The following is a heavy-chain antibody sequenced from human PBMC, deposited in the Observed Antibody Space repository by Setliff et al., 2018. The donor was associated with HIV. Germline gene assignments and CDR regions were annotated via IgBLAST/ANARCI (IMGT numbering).Heavy chain of an antibody. CDR1: GFTFSSYS. CDR2: ISSSSSYI. J-gene: IGHJ4*02. V-gene: IGHV3-21*01. D-gene: IGHD3-22*01. CDR3: AREDRFYYDSSGYPGL. Sequence: ETLRLSCAASGFTFSSYSMNWVRQAPGKGLEWVSSISSSSSYIYYADSVKGRFTISRDNAKNSLYLQMNSLRAEDTAVYYCAREDRFYYDSSGYPGLWGQGTLVTVSS.